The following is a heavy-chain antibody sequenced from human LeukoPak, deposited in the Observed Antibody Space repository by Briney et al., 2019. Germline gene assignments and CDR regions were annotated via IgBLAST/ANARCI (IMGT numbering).Heavy chain of an antibody. CDR2: INSDGSEG. D-gene: IGHD6-6*01. CDR3: ARSSYSSSSSV. V-gene: IGHV3-7*03. J-gene: IGHJ3*01. Sequence: PGGSLRLSCAVSGFTFIGFWMSRSRQAPGKGLEWVASINSDGSEGYYADVVKGRFTISRDNAKNSLYLQINSLRAEDTAVYYCARSSYSSSSSVWGQGTMVTVSS. CDR1: GFTFIGFW.